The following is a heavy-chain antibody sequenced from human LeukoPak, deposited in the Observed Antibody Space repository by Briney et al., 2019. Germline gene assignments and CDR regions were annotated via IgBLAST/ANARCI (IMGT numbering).Heavy chain of an antibody. CDR3: VSPYYYDSGGYYYAFTMGYFQN. D-gene: IGHD3-22*01. J-gene: IGHJ1*01. CDR1: GGSIRSSSYY. CDR2: IYYSGST. Sequence: SETLSLTCTVSGGSIRSSSYYWGWIRRPPGKGLEWIGSIYYSGSTYYNPSLKSRVTISVDTSKNQFSLKLSSVTAADTAVCYCVSPYYYDSGGYYYAFTMGYFQNWGQGTLVTVSS. V-gene: IGHV4-39*01.